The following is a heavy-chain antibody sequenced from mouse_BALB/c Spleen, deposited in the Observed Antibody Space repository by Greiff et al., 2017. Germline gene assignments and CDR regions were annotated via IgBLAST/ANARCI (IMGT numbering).Heavy chain of an antibody. V-gene: IGHV5-6-3*01. CDR2: INSNGGST. CDR3: ATLYGYYFDY. J-gene: IGHJ2*01. CDR1: GFTFSSYG. Sequence: EVQLVESGGGLVQPGGSLKLSCAASGFTFSSYGMSWVRQTPDKRLELVATINSNGGSTYYPDSVKGRFTISRDNAKNTLYLQMSSLKSEDTAMYYCATLYGYYFDYWGQGTTLTVSS. D-gene: IGHD2-2*01.